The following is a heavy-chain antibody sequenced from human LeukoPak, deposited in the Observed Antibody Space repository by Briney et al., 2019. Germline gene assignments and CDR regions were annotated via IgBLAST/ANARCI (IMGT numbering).Heavy chain of an antibody. V-gene: IGHV1-2*02. Sequence: ASVKVSCKASGYTFTDYYIHWVRQAPGQGLEWMAWINPNSGATNYAQNLQGRVTVTRDTSISTAYMELSSLRSEDTAVYYCARDSASDSSGYPNKDDAFDIWGQGTMVTVSS. CDR3: ARDSASDSSGYPNKDDAFDI. CDR2: INPNSGAT. CDR1: GYTFTDYY. D-gene: IGHD3-22*01. J-gene: IGHJ3*02.